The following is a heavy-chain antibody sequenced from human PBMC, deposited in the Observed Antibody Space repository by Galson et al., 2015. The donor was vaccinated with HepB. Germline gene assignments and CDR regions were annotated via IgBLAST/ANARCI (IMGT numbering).Heavy chain of an antibody. Sequence: SLRLSCAASGFTVSRNYMSWVRQAPGKGLVWVSVMYSGGSTYHANSVEGRFTMSRDNSKNTVYLQMNSLRAEDTAVYYCAALPTGEYWGQGTLVIVSS. CDR3: AALPTGEY. D-gene: IGHD7-27*01. J-gene: IGHJ4*02. V-gene: IGHV3-53*01. CDR2: MYSGGST. CDR1: GFTVSRNY.